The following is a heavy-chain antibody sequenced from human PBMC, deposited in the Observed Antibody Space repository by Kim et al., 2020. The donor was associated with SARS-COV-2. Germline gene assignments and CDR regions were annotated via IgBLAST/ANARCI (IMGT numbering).Heavy chain of an antibody. CDR3: TRDGSWGVPSTGAAQERYDY. CDR2: ISYDGSNK. J-gene: IGHJ4*02. V-gene: IGHV3-30-3*01. CDR1: GFSFSSYA. D-gene: IGHD1-1*01. Sequence: GGSLRLSCAASGFSFSSYAMHWVRQAPGKGLEWVAIISYDGSNKFYADSVKGRFTISRDNSKNTLYLQMDSLRAEDTAFYYCTRDGSWGVPSTGAAQERYDYWGQGTLVTVSS.